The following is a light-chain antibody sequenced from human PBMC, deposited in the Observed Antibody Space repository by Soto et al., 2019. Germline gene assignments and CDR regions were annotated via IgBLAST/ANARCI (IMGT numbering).Light chain of an antibody. CDR1: QSVSSSY. CDR2: GAS. Sequence: EIVMTQSPATLSVSPGGRATLSCRASQSVSSSYLAWYQQKPGQAPRLLIYGASSRATGIPDRFSGSGSGTDFALTISRLEPEDFAVYYCQQYGGSVQTFGQGTKVDIK. J-gene: IGKJ1*01. V-gene: IGKV3-20*01. CDR3: QQYGGSVQT.